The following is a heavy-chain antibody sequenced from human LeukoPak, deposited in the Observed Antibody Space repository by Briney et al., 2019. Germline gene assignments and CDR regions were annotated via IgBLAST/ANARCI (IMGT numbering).Heavy chain of an antibody. CDR1: GGSFSGYY. V-gene: IGHV4-34*01. CDR2: INHSGST. Sequence: SETLCLTCAVYGGSFSGYYWSWIRQPPGKGLEWIGEINHSGSTNYNPSLKSRVTISVDTSKNQFSLKLSSVTAADTAVYYCARGSNSGFGGDYFDYWGQGTLVPVSS. J-gene: IGHJ4*02. CDR3: ARGSNSGFGGDYFDY. D-gene: IGHD3-10*01.